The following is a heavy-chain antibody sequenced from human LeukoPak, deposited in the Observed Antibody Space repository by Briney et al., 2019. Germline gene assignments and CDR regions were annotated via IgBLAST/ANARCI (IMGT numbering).Heavy chain of an antibody. CDR1: SGFSTHYY. J-gene: IGHJ4*02. CDR3: TKGYYEPFDL. D-gene: IGHD3-16*01. CDR2: VSDTGRT. V-gene: IGHV4-59*01. Sequence: PSETLSLTCTVSSGFSTHYYWNWIRQPPGKALEWIGCVSDTGRTTYNPSLKSRLTISVDTSKRQFSLTLTSLTAADTAVYYCTKGYYEPFDLWGQGILVTVSS.